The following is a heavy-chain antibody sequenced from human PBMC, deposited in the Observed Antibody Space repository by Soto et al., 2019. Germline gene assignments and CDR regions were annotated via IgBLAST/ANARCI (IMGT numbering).Heavy chain of an antibody. Sequence: QVQLQESGPGLVKPSQTLSLTCTVSGGSIRSGRYCWSWIRQHPGKCLEWIGYIYYSGSTYYNPSLKSRVTISVDTSKNQFSLKLSSVTAPDTAVYYCAREGGIVGATAADYWGQGTLVTVSS. D-gene: IGHD1-26*01. CDR1: GGSIRSGRYC. CDR2: IYYSGST. J-gene: IGHJ4*02. V-gene: IGHV4-31*03. CDR3: AREGGIVGATAADY.